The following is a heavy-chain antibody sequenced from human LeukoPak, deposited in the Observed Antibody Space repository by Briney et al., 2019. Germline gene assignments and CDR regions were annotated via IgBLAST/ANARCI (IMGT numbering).Heavy chain of an antibody. J-gene: IGHJ4*02. CDR3: TRVGVGGY. D-gene: IGHD3-16*01. CDR1: GFTFTTFW. CDR2: ISPDGREK. Sequence: PGGSLRLSCAASGFTFTTFWMTWVRQAPGKGLEWVANISPDGREKYYVDSVKGRFTISRDNAKDSLSLQMNSLRAEDTAMHFCTRVGVGGYWGQGTLVTVSS. V-gene: IGHV3-7*01.